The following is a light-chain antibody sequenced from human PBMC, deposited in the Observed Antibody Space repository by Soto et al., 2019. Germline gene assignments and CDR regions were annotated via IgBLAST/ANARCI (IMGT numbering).Light chain of an antibody. CDR1: QSVSSSY. V-gene: IGKV3-20*01. J-gene: IGKJ1*01. Sequence: IVLTQSPGTLSLSQGERATLSCRASQSVSSSYLAWYQQKPGQAPRLLIYGASSRATGIPDRFSGSGSGTDFTLTISRLEPEDFAVYYCQQYGSSPRTFGQGTKVDI. CDR3: QQYGSSPRT. CDR2: GAS.